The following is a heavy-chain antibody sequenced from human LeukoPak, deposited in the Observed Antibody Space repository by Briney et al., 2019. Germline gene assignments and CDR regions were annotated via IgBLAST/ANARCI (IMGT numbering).Heavy chain of an antibody. J-gene: IGHJ4*02. D-gene: IGHD3-10*01. CDR1: GGSINTDSYY. V-gene: IGHV4-39*07. Sequence: PSETLSPTCTVSGGSINTDSYYWGWIRQPPGKGLEWIGSIYYSGNTYYNPSLKSRVTISVDTSKDQFSLKLSSVTAADTAVYYCARARPTGVDCWGQGTLVTVSS. CDR3: ARARPTGVDC. CDR2: IYYSGNT.